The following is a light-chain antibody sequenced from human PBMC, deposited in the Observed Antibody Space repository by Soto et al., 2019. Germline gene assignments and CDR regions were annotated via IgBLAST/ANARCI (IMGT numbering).Light chain of an antibody. Sequence: DIRMAQSPSTLSTSVGDRASITCRASQSISRWLARYQQKPGKAPKLLIYDASSLESGVPSRFSGSGSGTEFTLTISSLQPDDFATYYCQQYNSYWTFGQGTKVDIK. CDR1: QSISRW. V-gene: IGKV1-5*01. J-gene: IGKJ1*01. CDR3: QQYNSYWT. CDR2: DAS.